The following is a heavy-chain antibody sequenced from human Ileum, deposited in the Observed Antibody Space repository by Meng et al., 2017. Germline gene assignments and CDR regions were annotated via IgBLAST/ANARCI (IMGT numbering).Heavy chain of an antibody. CDR1: GFTFTTYA. D-gene: IGHD6-13*01. J-gene: IGHJ4*02. CDR3: AKEGIKQQLVPLPAD. Sequence: GESLKISCAASGFTFTTYAMSWVRQAPGKGLEWVSTITGSGVSTYYADSVKGRFTISRNNSKNTLYLQMNSQRADDTAVYCCAKEGIKQQLVPLPADWGQGTQVTVSS. CDR2: ITGSGVST. V-gene: IGHV3-23*01.